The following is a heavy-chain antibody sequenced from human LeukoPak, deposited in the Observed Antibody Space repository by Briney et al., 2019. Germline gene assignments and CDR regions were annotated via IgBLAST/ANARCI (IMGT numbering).Heavy chain of an antibody. CDR3: ARDSLPPAYCGGDCPMFDY. CDR2: IIPIFGTA. CDR1: GGTFSSYA. D-gene: IGHD2-21*02. V-gene: IGHV1-69*06. J-gene: IGHJ4*02. Sequence: SVKVSCKASGGTFSSYAISWVRQAPGQGLEWMGGIIPIFGTANYAQKFQGRVMITADKSTSTAYMELSSLRSEDTAVYYCARDSLPPAYCGGDCPMFDYWGQGTLVTVSS.